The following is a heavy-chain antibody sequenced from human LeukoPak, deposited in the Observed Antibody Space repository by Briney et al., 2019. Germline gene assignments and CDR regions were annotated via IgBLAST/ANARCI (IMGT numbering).Heavy chain of an antibody. CDR3: ARYLYGDSASYFDY. V-gene: IGHV2-70*01. CDR2: IDWDNDK. CDR1: GFSLSTSGMC. Sequence: SGPALVKPTQTLTLTCTFSGFSLSTSGMCVSWIRQPPGKALEWLALIDWDNDKYYNTSLKIRLTISKDTSKNQVVLTMTNMDPVDTATYYCARYLYGDSASYFDYWGQGTLVIVSS. J-gene: IGHJ4*02. D-gene: IGHD4-17*01.